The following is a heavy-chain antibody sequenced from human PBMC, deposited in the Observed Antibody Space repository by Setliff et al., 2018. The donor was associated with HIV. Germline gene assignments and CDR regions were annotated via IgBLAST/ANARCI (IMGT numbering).Heavy chain of an antibody. J-gene: IGHJ5*02. V-gene: IGHV4-59*08. CDR1: GYTFTSYY. CDR2: IYDSGAT. CDR3: ARQPYDSRSFGWFDP. D-gene: IGHD3-10*01. Sequence: SCKASGYTFTSYYMHRVRQSPGNGLEWIGWIYDSGATKYNPSLKSRATISLETSKMQFSLKLNSVSAADTAVYYCARQPYDSRSFGWFDPWGQGTLVTVSS.